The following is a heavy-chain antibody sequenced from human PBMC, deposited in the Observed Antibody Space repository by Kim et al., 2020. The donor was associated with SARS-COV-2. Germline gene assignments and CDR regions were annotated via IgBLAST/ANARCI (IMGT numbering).Heavy chain of an antibody. CDR1: GVSTSGYY. CDR3: VRGGASSGANFFDP. J-gene: IGHJ5*02. D-gene: IGHD6-19*01. Sequence: SETLSLTCAVYGVSTSGYYWNWIRQPPGKGLEWIGDVDHSGNTAYNPSLKSRVTISIDTSKNQFSLNLNSLTTADTAVYFCVRGGASSGANFFDPWGQGTLVSVSS. CDR2: VDHSGNT. V-gene: IGHV4-34*01.